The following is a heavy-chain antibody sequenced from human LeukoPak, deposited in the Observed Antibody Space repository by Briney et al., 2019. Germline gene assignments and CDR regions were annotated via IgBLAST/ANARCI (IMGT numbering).Heavy chain of an antibody. J-gene: IGHJ4*02. Sequence: ASVKVSCKASGYTFTGYYMHWVRQAPGQGLEWMGRINPSSGGTNYAQKFQGRVTMTRDTSISTAYMELSRLRSDDTAVYYCARDWDYYYDSSGYLDSWGQGTLVTVSS. CDR1: GYTFTGYY. D-gene: IGHD3-22*01. CDR2: INPSSGGT. V-gene: IGHV1-2*06. CDR3: ARDWDYYYDSSGYLDS.